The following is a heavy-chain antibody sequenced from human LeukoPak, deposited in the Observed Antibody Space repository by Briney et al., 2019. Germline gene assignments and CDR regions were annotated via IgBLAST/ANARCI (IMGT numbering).Heavy chain of an antibody. Sequence: PSETLSLTCTVSGGSISSSSYYWGWIRQPPGKGLEWIPSIYYTGSTYYNPSLKSRVTISVDTSKNQFSLKLSSVTAADTAVYYCARRITMIVVVITEDAFDIWGQGTMVTVSS. V-gene: IGHV4-39*01. CDR3: ARRITMIVVVITEDAFDI. CDR1: GGSISSSSYY. J-gene: IGHJ3*02. CDR2: IYYTGST. D-gene: IGHD3-22*01.